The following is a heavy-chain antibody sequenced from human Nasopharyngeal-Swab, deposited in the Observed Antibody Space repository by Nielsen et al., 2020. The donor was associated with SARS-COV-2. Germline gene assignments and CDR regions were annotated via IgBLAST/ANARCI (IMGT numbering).Heavy chain of an antibody. CDR1: GFTFDDYA. D-gene: IGHD2/OR15-2a*01. Sequence: GGSLRLSCAASGFTFDDYAMHWVRQAPGKGLEWVSGISWNSGSIGYADSVKGRFTISRDNAKNSLYLQMNSLRAEDTAVYYCARGRGSSTSMIGYWGQGTLVTVSS. J-gene: IGHJ4*02. CDR3: ARGRGSSTSMIGY. V-gene: IGHV3-9*01. CDR2: ISWNSGSI.